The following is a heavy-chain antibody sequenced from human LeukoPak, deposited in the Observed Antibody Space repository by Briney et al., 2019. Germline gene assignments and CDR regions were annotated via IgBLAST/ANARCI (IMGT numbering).Heavy chain of an antibody. D-gene: IGHD2-8*01. CDR1: GFTFSDYY. J-gene: IGHJ5*02. V-gene: IGHV3-33*08. Sequence: PGGSLRLSCAASGFTFSDYYMSWIRQAPGKGLEWVAVIWYDGSNKYYADSVKGRFTISRDNSKNTLYLQMNSLRAEDTAVYYCARDNGPGWFDPWGQGTLVTVSS. CDR2: IWYDGSNK. CDR3: ARDNGPGWFDP.